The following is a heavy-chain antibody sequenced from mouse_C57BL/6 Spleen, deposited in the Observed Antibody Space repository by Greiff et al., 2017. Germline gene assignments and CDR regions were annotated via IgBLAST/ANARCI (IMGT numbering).Heavy chain of an antibody. D-gene: IGHD2-3*01. CDR2: INPSSGYT. J-gene: IGHJ1*03. Sequence: VQLQQSGAELARPGASVKMSCKASGYTFTSYTMHRVKQRPGQGLEWIGYINPSSGYTKYNQKFKDKATLTADKSSSTAYMQLSSLTSEDSAVYYCARLGMGSYWYFDVWGTGTTVTVSS. V-gene: IGHV1-4*01. CDR3: ARLGMGSYWYFDV. CDR1: GYTFTSYT.